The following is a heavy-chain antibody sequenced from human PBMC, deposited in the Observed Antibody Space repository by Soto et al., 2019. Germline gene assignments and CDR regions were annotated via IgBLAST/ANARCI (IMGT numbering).Heavy chain of an antibody. D-gene: IGHD4-17*01. J-gene: IGHJ4*02. CDR2: IFYSGTA. V-gene: IGHV4-31*03. Sequence: QGQLQESGPGLVKPSQTLSLTCTVSGGFFSRGGYHWHWIRQHPGKGLVWIGYIFYSGTAYYNPSRESRVSISGDPTRNQFSLKMTAVPAADTDIDYRGRGYGDYGPDGLWGRGALVTVSS. CDR1: GGFFSRGGYH. CDR3: GRGYGDYGPDGL.